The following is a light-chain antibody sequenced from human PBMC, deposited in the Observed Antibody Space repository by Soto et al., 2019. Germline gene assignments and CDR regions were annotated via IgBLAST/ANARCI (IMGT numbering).Light chain of an antibody. V-gene: IGKV3-20*01. CDR2: AVS. CDR3: QQYGNSPLT. Sequence: EVGMTQSPATLSVSPGERATLSCRASQSVRSGYFAWYQQKPGQAPRLLIFAVSSRATGIPDRFSGTGSGTDFTLTISRLEPEDFALYYCQQYGNSPLTFGGGAMVDI. CDR1: QSVRSGY. J-gene: IGKJ4*01.